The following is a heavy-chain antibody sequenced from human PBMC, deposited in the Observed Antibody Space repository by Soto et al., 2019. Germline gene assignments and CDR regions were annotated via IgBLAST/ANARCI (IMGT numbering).Heavy chain of an antibody. D-gene: IGHD3-22*01. CDR2: ISSSSSYI. CDR1: GFTFSSYS. V-gene: IGHV3-21*01. J-gene: IGHJ4*02. Sequence: GGSLRLSCAASGFTFSSYSMNWVRQAPGKGLEWVSSISSSSSYIYYADSVKGRFTVSRDNAKNSLYLQMNSLRAEDTAVYYCARDLAYYYDSSGYSFDYWGQGTLVTVSS. CDR3: ARDLAYYYDSSGYSFDY.